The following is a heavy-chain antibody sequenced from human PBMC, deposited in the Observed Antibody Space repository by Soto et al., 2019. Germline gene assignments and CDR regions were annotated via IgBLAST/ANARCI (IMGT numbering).Heavy chain of an antibody. CDR3: ASVGLTTVTTYDGGDYFDY. V-gene: IGHV3-21*01. CDR2: ISSSSSYI. D-gene: IGHD4-17*01. J-gene: IGHJ4*02. Sequence: GGSLRLSCAASGFTFSSYSMNWVRQAPGKGLEWVSSISSSSSYIYYADSVKGRFTISRDNAKNSLFLQMNSLRAEETAVYYCASVGLTTVTTYDGGDYFDYWGQGTLVTVSS. CDR1: GFTFSSYS.